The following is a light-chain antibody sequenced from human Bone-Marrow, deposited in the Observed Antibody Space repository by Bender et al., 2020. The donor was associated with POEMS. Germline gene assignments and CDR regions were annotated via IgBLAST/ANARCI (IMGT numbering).Light chain of an antibody. J-gene: IGLJ2*01. CDR3: FAYVSSTTFA. V-gene: IGLV1-40*01. CDR1: NSNIGAGYA. CDR2: SNY. Sequence: QSELTQPPSVSAAPGQRVTISCTGSNSNIGAGYAVHWYQHLPGTAPKLVVYSNYQRPSGVPARFSGSKSGTSASLAISDIQSEDEADYHCFAYVSSTTFAFGGGTKVTVL.